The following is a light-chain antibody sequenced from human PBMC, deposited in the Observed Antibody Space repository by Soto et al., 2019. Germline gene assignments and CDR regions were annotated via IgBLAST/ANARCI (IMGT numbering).Light chain of an antibody. Sequence: QLVLTQPPSASGTPGQRVVISCSGSKSSIGSYSVNWYQQFPGAAPKILIYSSTQRPSGVPDRFSGTKSDTSASLAISGLQSEDEADYYCASWDDSLNGWVFGGGTKLTVL. CDR1: KSSIGSYS. V-gene: IGLV1-44*01. CDR2: SST. CDR3: ASWDDSLNGWV. J-gene: IGLJ3*02.